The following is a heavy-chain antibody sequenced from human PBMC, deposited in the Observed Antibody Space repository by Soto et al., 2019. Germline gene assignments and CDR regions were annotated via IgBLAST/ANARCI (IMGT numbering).Heavy chain of an antibody. CDR1: GGSISSYY. J-gene: IGHJ4*02. Sequence: QVQLQEAGPGLVKPSETLSLTCTVSGGSISSYYWSWIRQPPGKGLEWIGYIYYSGSTNYNPSLKSRVTLSVDTATNQFSLQLSSVSAADTAVYYCARRWGATFDYWGQGTLVTVSS. D-gene: IGHD3-16*01. CDR3: ARRWGATFDY. V-gene: IGHV4-59*01. CDR2: IYYSGST.